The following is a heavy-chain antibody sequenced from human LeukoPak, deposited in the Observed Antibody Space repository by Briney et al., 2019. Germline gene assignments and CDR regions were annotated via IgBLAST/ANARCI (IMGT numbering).Heavy chain of an antibody. CDR3: ARLLYDRSGYYYFDF. CDR2: IYYSGTL. Sequence: SETLSLTCTVSGGSISTSTYYRGWIRQPPGKGLEWLGSIYYSGTLYHNPSLKSRVTMSVDTSRNQFSLKLTSVTAADTAVYYCARLLYDRSGYYYFDFWGQGTLVTVSS. V-gene: IGHV4-39*01. CDR1: GGSISTSTYY. D-gene: IGHD3-22*01. J-gene: IGHJ4*02.